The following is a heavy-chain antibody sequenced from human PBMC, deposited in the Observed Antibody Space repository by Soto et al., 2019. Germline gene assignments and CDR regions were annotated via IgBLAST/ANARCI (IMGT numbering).Heavy chain of an antibody. CDR3: ARGRLPNPTLAFDY. D-gene: IGHD2-2*01. J-gene: IGHJ4*02. CDR2: IYSGGST. V-gene: IGHV3-53*01. CDR1: GFSVSNNY. Sequence: PGGSLGLSCAASGFSVSNNYMRWVRQAPGKGLEWVSVIYSGGSTYYADSVKGRFTISRDNSKNTLYLQMNSLRAEDTAVYYCARGRLPNPTLAFDYWGQGTLVTVSS.